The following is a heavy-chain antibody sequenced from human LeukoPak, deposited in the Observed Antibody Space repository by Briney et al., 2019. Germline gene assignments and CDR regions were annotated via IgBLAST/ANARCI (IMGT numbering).Heavy chain of an antibody. CDR2: IYYSGST. V-gene: IGHV4-59*01. D-gene: IGHD3-22*01. Sequence: SETLSLTCTVSGGSISSYYWSWIRQPPGKGLERIGYIYYSGSTNYNPSLKSRVTISVDTSKNQFSLKLSSVTAADTAVYYCARSRDSSGYYQYYFDYWGQGTLVTVSS. J-gene: IGHJ4*02. CDR1: GGSISSYY. CDR3: ARSRDSSGYYQYYFDY.